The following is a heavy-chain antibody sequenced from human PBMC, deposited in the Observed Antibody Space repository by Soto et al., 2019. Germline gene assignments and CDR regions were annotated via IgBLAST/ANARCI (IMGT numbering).Heavy chain of an antibody. J-gene: IGHJ6*02. CDR1: GFTFSNAW. CDR3: TTRITMIVVAQAHYYGMDV. V-gene: IGHV3-15*07. CDR2: IKSKTDGGTT. D-gene: IGHD3-22*01. Sequence: GESLKISCAASGFTFSNAWMNWVRQAPGKGLEWVGRIKSKTDGGTTDYAAPVKGRFTISRDDSKITLYLQMNSLKTEDTAVYYCTTRITMIVVAQAHYYGMDVWGQGTTVTVSS.